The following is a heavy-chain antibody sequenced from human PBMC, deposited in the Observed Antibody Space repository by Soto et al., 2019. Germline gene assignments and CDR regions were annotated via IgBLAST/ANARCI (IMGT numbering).Heavy chain of an antibody. CDR2: IYWDDDK. Sequence: QITLKESGPTLVKPTQTLTLTCTFSGFSLSTSGVGVGWIRQPPGKALEWLALIYWDDDKRYSPSLKSRLTRTXXTSKNQVVLTMTNMDPVDTATYYCAHLRGTIQFDYWGQGTLVTVSS. J-gene: IGHJ4*02. CDR3: AHLRGTIQFDY. V-gene: IGHV2-5*02. D-gene: IGHD3-9*01. CDR1: GFSLSTSGVG.